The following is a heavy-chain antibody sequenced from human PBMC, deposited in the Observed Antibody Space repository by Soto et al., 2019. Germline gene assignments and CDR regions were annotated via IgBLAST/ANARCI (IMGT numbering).Heavy chain of an antibody. CDR1: GGTFSSYA. CDR3: ARGSYYASSGTNMEDAFDI. CDR2: IIPIFGTA. J-gene: IGHJ3*02. Sequence: QVQLVQSGAEVKKPGSSVKVSCKASGGTFSSYAISWVRQAPGQGLEWMGGIIPIFGTANYAQKFQGRVTITADESTSTAYMELSSLRSEDTAVYYCARGSYYASSGTNMEDAFDIWGQGTMVTVSS. D-gene: IGHD3-22*01. V-gene: IGHV1-69*12.